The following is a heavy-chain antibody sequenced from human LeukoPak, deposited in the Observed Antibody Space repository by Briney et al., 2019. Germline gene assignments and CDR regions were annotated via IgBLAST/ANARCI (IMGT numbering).Heavy chain of an antibody. CDR1: GGSISSSSCY. J-gene: IGHJ3*02. CDR2: IYYSGST. CDR3: ASPPGWGFDAFDI. Sequence: SETLSLTCTVSGGSISSSSCYWGWIRQPPGKGLEWIGSIYYSGSTYYNPSLKSRVTISVDTSKNQFSLKLSSVTAADTAAYYCASPPGWGFDAFDIWGQGTMVTVSS. V-gene: IGHV4-39*01. D-gene: IGHD7-27*01.